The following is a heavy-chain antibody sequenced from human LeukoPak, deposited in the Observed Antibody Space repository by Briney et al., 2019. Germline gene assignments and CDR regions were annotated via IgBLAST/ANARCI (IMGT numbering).Heavy chain of an antibody. J-gene: IGHJ6*02. CDR1: GGSISGYY. Sequence: PSETLSLTCTVAGGSISGYYWSWIRQPAGKGLEWIGRIYTSGSTNYNPSLRSGVTMSVDTSKNQFSLKLSSVTAADTAVYYCARLRSSSSGYYYYYGMDVWGQGTTVTVSS. D-gene: IGHD6-6*01. CDR3: ARLRSSSSGYYYYYGMDV. V-gene: IGHV4-4*07. CDR2: IYTSGST.